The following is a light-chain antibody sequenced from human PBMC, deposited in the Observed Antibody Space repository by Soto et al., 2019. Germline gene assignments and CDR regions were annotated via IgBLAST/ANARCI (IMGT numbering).Light chain of an antibody. CDR2: GAS. CDR3: QEYGSSLPCT. J-gene: IGKJ1*01. Sequence: EIVLTQSPGTLSLSPGERATLSCRASQSVSSSYLAWYQQKPGQAPRLLIYGASSRATGIPDRVSGSGSGTSISLTISRLEPKDFALYYGQEYGSSLPCTVGQGTKVEVK. V-gene: IGKV3-20*01. CDR1: QSVSSSY.